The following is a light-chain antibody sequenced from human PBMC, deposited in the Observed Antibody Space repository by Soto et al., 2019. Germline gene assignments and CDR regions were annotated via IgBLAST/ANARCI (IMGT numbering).Light chain of an antibody. CDR2: MAS. CDR1: QSISNW. Sequence: DIQMTQSPSSLSASVGDRVTITCRASQSISNWLAWYQQKPGKAPQLLIYMASSLESGVPSRFSGSGSRTDFTLTITSLQPEDIGTYYCQQTDTLPSTFGQGTRLEI. V-gene: IGKV1-5*03. J-gene: IGKJ5*01. CDR3: QQTDTLPST.